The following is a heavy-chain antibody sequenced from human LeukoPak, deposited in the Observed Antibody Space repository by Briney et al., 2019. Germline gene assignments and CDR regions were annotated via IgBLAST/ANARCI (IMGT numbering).Heavy chain of an antibody. J-gene: IGHJ4*02. CDR1: GGSVTSGNYY. CDR2: IYYTGST. Sequence: SETLSLTCTVSGGSVTSGNYYWTWIRQPPGKGLEWIGYIYYTGSTNYNPSLKSRVTISVDTSKNQFSLKLSSVTAADTAVYYCARGAAGYSYGWGQGTLVTVSS. D-gene: IGHD5-18*01. CDR3: ARGAAGYSYG. V-gene: IGHV4-61*01.